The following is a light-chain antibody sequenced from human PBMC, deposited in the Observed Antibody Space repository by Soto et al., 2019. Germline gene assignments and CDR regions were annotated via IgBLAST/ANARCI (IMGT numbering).Light chain of an antibody. CDR2: AVS. CDR1: RDLSGY. J-gene: IGKJ2*03. CDR3: QQGNGCPYR. Sequence: DIQMTQSPSSVSASVGDRVPITCRASRDLSGYLAWYQQKPGKAPKLLIYAVSSLQTGVPSRFSGRGSGTDFTLTITGLQPEDFATYYFQQGNGCPYRFGPGTTLEIK. V-gene: IGKV1-12*01.